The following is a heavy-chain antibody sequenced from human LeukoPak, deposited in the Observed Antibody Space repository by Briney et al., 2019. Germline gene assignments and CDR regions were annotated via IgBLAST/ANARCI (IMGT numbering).Heavy chain of an antibody. CDR2: IIPIFGTA. V-gene: IGHV1-69*13. D-gene: IGHD3-9*01. CDR1: GGTFSSYA. Sequence: EASVKASCKASGGTFSSYAISWVRQAPGQGLEWMGGIIPIFGTANYAQKFQGRVTITADESTSTAYMELSSLRSEDTAVYYCAREVYDILTGYYVPFDYWGQGTLVTVSS. CDR3: AREVYDILTGYYVPFDY. J-gene: IGHJ4*02.